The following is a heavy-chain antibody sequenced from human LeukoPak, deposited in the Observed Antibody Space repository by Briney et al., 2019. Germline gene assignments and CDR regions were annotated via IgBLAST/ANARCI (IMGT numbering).Heavy chain of an antibody. D-gene: IGHD6-13*01. CDR2: IYTSGST. Sequence: PSETLSLTCTVSARSISSYYWSWIRQPAGKGLEWIGRIYTSGSTNYNPSLKSRVTMSVDTSKNQFSLKLSSVTAADTAVYYCARDLVAAAGTIDRFDPWGQGTLVTVSS. J-gene: IGHJ5*02. V-gene: IGHV4-4*07. CDR3: ARDLVAAAGTIDRFDP. CDR1: ARSISSYY.